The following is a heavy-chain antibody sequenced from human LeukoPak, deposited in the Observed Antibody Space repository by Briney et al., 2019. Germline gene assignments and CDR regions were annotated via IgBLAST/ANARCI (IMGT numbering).Heavy chain of an antibody. CDR2: INTDGSGT. J-gene: IGHJ3*02. V-gene: IGHV3-74*03. CDR3: ARGGSPPEALGDTFDI. Sequence: PGGSLRLSCAASGFTFTSYWMHWVRQAPGKGLVRVSRINTDGSGTTYAGSVKGRFTISRDNAKNTLSLQMSSLRAEDTAVYYCARGGSPPEALGDTFDIWGQGTMVTVSS. D-gene: IGHD1-26*01. CDR1: GFTFTSYW.